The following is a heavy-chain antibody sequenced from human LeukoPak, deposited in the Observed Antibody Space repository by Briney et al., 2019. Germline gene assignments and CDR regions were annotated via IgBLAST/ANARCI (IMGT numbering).Heavy chain of an antibody. CDR1: GYTLTELS. CDR2: FDPEDGET. Sequence: ASVKVSCKVSGYTLTELSMHWVRQAPGKGLEWMGGFDPEDGETIYAQKFQGRVTMTEDTSTDTAYMELSSLRSEDTAVYYCATPAYGDYVEGLDYWGQGTLVTVSS. J-gene: IGHJ4*02. D-gene: IGHD4-17*01. V-gene: IGHV1-24*01. CDR3: ATPAYGDYVEGLDY.